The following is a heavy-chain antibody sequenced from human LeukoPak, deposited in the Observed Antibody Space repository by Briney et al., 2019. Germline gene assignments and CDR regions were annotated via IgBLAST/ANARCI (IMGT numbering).Heavy chain of an antibody. D-gene: IGHD6-13*01. J-gene: IGHJ4*02. CDR2: IGGSIGSR. CDR3: AKRGSSWDLFEY. V-gene: IGHV3-23*01. Sequence: GGSLRRSCAASGFTFSSYVMSWVRQAPGKGLEWVSNIGGSIGSRFYADSVKGRFAISRDNSKNTLYLQMNNLRVEDTAVYYCAKRGSSWDLFEYWGQGTLVTVSS. CDR1: GFTFSSYV.